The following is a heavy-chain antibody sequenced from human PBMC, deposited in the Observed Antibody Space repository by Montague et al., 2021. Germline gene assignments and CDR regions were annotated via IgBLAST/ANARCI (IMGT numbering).Heavy chain of an antibody. V-gene: IGHV4-4*02. CDR1: GGSISSNNW. Sequence: SETLSLTCAVSGGSISSNNWGTWVRQPPGKGLEWIGEIFHNGSTTYSPSLKSRVTISMDKSKNQFSLKLTSVTAADTAVYYCARVAAWGYYDTSGPNWFDPWGQGTLVTVSS. D-gene: IGHD3-22*01. CDR3: ARVAAWGYYDTSGPNWFDP. CDR2: IFHNGST. J-gene: IGHJ5*02.